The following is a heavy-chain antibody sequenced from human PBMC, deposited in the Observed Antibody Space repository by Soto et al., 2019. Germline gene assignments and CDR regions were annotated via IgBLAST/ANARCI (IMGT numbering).Heavy chain of an antibody. D-gene: IGHD2-15*01. Sequence: EVQLVESGGGLVKPGGSLRLSCAASGFTFSSYSMNWVRQAPGKGLEWVSSISSSSSYIYYADSVKGRFTISRDNAKNSLYLQRNSLRAEDTAMYYCARAGDIVVVVAATPTPIDYWGQRTLVTV. V-gene: IGHV3-21*04. CDR3: ARAGDIVVVVAATPTPIDY. CDR2: ISSSSSYI. CDR1: GFTFSSYS. J-gene: IGHJ4*02.